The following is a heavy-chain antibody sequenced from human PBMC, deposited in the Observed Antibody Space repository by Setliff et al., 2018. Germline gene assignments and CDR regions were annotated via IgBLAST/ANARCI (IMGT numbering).Heavy chain of an antibody. J-gene: IGHJ4*02. V-gene: IGHV3-48*03. Sequence: GGSLRLSCAASGFTFRSYEMNWVRQTPGKGLEWVSYINSGGSKIYYADSVKGRFTIARDNAKNSLFLQMNSLPAEDTAIYFCARDRGGGLYDYWGLGTLVTVSS. CDR1: GFTFRSYE. CDR3: ARDRGGGLYDY. D-gene: IGHD3-16*01. CDR2: INSGGSKI.